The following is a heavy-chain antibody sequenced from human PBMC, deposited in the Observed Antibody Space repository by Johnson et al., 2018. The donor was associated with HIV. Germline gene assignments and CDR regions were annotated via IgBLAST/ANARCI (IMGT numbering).Heavy chain of an antibody. D-gene: IGHD6-6*01. V-gene: IGHV3-23*04. CDR1: GFDFQSYA. CDR3: ARGEEEQLGDAFDI. CDR2: IRYSGDTT. J-gene: IGHJ3*02. Sequence: VQLVDSGGGLVQPGGSLRLSCAASGFDFQSYAMTWVRQAPGKGLEWVSSIRYSGDTTYYADSVKDRFTISRDNSKNTLYLQMNSLRAEDTAVYYCARGEEEQLGDAFDIWGRGTMVTVSS.